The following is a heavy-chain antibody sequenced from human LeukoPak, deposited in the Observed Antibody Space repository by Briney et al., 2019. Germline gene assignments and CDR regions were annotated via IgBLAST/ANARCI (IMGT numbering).Heavy chain of an antibody. CDR3: ARDLRSGWSYYFDY. V-gene: IGHV3-53*01. D-gene: IGHD6-13*01. J-gene: IGHJ4*02. CDR2: IYSGGST. CDR1: GFTVSSNY. Sequence: HPGGSLRLSCAASGFTVSSNYMSWVRQAPGKGLEWVSVIYSGGSTYYADSVKGRFTISRDNSKNTLYLQMNSLRAEDTAVYYCARDLRSGWSYYFDYWGQGTLDTVSS.